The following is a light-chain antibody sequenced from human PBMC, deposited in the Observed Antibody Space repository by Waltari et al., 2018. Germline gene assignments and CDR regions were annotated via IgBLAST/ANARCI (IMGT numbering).Light chain of an antibody. CDR2: VNSDGSH. CDR3: QTGGFGIGV. Sequence: QLLLTQSPSASASLGASVKLTCTVSSGHSNYAIAWHQQHPHKGPRYLMKVNSDGSHVKGDGIPDRFSGSSSGAERYLTISSLQSEDEADYYCQTGGFGIGVFGGGTKLTVL. J-gene: IGLJ3*02. V-gene: IGLV4-69*01. CDR1: SGHSNYA.